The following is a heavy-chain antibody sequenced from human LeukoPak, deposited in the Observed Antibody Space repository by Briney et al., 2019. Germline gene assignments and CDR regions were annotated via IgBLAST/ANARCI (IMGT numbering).Heavy chain of an antibody. Sequence: SVKVSCKASGGTFSSYAICWVRQGPGEGLGWMGGIIPIFGTANYAQKFQGRVTMTADESTSTAYTEHSSLRSEDTAVYYCASVRDGYNYFDYWGQGTLVTVSS. CDR3: ASVRDGYNYFDY. V-gene: IGHV1-69*13. CDR1: GGTFSSYA. CDR2: IIPIFGTA. J-gene: IGHJ4*02. D-gene: IGHD5-24*01.